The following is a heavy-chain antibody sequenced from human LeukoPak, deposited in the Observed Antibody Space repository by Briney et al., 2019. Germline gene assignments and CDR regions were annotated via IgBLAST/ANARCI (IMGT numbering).Heavy chain of an antibody. CDR2: ITSSGGTT. J-gene: IGHJ3*02. V-gene: IGHV3-23*01. CDR3: ASHLVVGGARTGAFDI. D-gene: IGHD2-15*01. CDR1: GFTIISYA. Sequence: PGGSLRLSCAASGFTIISYAMSWVRRAPGKGLEWISTITSSGGTTYYADSVKGRFTIFRDNSKNTLYLQMNSLRADDTAMFYCASHLVVGGARTGAFDIWGQGTMVSVSS.